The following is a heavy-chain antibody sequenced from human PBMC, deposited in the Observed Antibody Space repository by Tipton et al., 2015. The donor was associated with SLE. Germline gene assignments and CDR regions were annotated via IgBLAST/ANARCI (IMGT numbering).Heavy chain of an antibody. J-gene: IGHJ4*02. D-gene: IGHD5-12*01. CDR3: ARIVDIVATIFDY. Sequence: TLSLTCTVSGGSISSYYWSWIRQPPGKGLEWIGYIYYSGSTNYNPSLKSRVTILVDTSKNQFSLKLSSVTAADTAVYYCARIVDIVATIFDYWGQGTLVTVSS. CDR1: GGSISSYY. V-gene: IGHV4-59*08. CDR2: IYYSGST.